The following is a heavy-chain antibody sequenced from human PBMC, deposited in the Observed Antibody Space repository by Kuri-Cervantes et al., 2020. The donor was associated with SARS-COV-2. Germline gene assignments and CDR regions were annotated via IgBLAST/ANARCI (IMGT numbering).Heavy chain of an antibody. D-gene: IGHD3-3*01. CDR1: GGSISSSSYY. Sequence: ESLKISCTVSGGSISSSSYYWGWIRQPPGKGLEWIGSIYYSGSTYYNPSLKSRVTISVDTSKNQFSLKLSSVTAADTAVYYCARHLSVLRFLEWATDWFDPWGQGTLVTVSS. V-gene: IGHV4-39*01. CDR2: IYYSGST. CDR3: ARHLSVLRFLEWATDWFDP. J-gene: IGHJ5*02.